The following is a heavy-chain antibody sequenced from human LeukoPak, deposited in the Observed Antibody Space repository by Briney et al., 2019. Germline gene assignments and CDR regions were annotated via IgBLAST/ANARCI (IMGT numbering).Heavy chain of an antibody. D-gene: IGHD6-13*01. CDR2: IYYGGST. Sequence: SETLSLTCTVSGGSISSYYWSWIRQPPGKGLEWIGYIYYGGSTNYNPSLKSRVTISVDTSKNQFSLKLSSVTAADTAVYYCALTWIAAAGLYFDDWGQGTLVTVSS. CDR1: GGSISSYY. V-gene: IGHV4-59*01. CDR3: ALTWIAAAGLYFDD. J-gene: IGHJ4*02.